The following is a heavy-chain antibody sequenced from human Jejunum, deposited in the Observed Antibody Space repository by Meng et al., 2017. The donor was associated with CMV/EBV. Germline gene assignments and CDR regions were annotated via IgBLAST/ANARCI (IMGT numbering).Heavy chain of an antibody. D-gene: IGHD1-26*01. CDR2: MNWNGGST. CDR3: ARARYSGNVFDY. J-gene: IGHJ4*02. CDR1: GFTFQDRG. Sequence: SCTGSGFTFQDRGMIWVRQVPGKGLEWVSGMNWNGGSTGYGDSVKGRFTMSRDNAKNSLYLHMNSLRVEDSALYFCARARYSGNVFDYWGQGTLVTVSS. V-gene: IGHV3-20*04.